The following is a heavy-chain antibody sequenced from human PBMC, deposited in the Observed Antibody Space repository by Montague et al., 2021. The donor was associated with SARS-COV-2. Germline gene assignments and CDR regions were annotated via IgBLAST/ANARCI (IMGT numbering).Heavy chain of an antibody. CDR1: GFTFSSYA. J-gene: IGHJ5*02. V-gene: IGHV3-23*01. CDR2: ISGSGGST. Sequence: LRLSCAASGFTFSSYAMSWVRQAPGKGLEWVSAISGSGGSTYYADSVKGRFTISRDNSKNTLYLQMNSLRAEDTAVYHCAKRYCSGGSCYSGFDPWGQGTLVTVSS. CDR3: AKRYCSGGSCYSGFDP. D-gene: IGHD2-15*01.